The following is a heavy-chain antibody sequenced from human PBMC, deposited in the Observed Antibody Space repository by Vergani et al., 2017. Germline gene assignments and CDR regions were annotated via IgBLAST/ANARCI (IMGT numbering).Heavy chain of an antibody. CDR2: TGYSGST. Sequence: QVQLQESGPGLVKPSETLSLTCTVSGDSVISTDYHWGWIRQPPGKGLEWIGSTGYSGSTSYNPSLESRISISFETPKNQFSLRLTSVTAADTAVYYCASKRGACRAAYCHSYDFWGPGTLVGVSS. J-gene: IGHJ4*02. D-gene: IGHD2-15*01. CDR3: ASKRGACRAAYCHSYDF. CDR1: GDSVISTDYH. V-gene: IGHV4-39*01.